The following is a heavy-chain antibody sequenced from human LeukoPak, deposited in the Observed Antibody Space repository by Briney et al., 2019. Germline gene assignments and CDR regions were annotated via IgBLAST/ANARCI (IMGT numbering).Heavy chain of an antibody. D-gene: IGHD5-12*01. CDR2: IYYSGST. J-gene: IGHJ4*02. CDR1: GGSISSSSYY. V-gene: IGHV4-39*07. CDR3: ARVRGYDFDY. Sequence: SETLSLTCTVSGGSISSSSYYWGWIRQPPGKGLEWIGSIYYSGSTYYNPSLKSRVTISVDTYKNQFSLKLSSVTAADTAVYYCARVRGYDFDYWGQGTLVTVSS.